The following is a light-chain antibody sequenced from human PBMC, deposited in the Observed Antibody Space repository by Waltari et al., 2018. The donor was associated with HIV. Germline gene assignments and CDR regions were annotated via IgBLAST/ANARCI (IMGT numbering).Light chain of an antibody. V-gene: IGLV2-18*02. J-gene: IGLJ3*02. CDR3: SSYTSSSTLWM. CDR2: VVN. Sequence: QSALTQPPSVSGSSGQSVPISCTGTNSDVGSHNRVPCYQLPPGTPPKLMIYVVNNRPSGVPYRFSGSKSGNTASLTISGLQAEDEADYYCSSYTSSSTLWMFGGGTKLTVL. CDR1: NSDVGSHNR.